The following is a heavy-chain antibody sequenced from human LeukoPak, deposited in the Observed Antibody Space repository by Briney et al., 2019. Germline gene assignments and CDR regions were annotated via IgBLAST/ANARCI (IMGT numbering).Heavy chain of an antibody. V-gene: IGHV1-18*01. Sequence: ASVKVSCKASGYTFTSYGISWVRQAPGQGLEWMGWISAYNGNTNYAQKLQGRVTMTTDTSTSTAYMELRSLRSDDTAVYYCARNPQYCSSTSCPREANWFDPWGQGTLVTVSS. CDR1: GYTFTSYG. D-gene: IGHD2-2*01. CDR3: ARNPQYCSSTSCPREANWFDP. CDR2: ISAYNGNT. J-gene: IGHJ5*02.